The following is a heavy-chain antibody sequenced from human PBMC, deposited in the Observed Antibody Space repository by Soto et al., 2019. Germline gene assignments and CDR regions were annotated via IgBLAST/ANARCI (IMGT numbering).Heavy chain of an antibody. Sequence: GGSLRLSCAASGFTFNNYWMHWVRQAPGKGLVWVSRIKSDGSSTAYADSVKGRFTISRDNTKNTLYLQMNSLRAEDTAVYYCAREEEYCSGGSCDNAFDIWGQGTMVTVSS. CDR2: IKSDGSST. CDR1: GFTFNNYW. V-gene: IGHV3-74*01. J-gene: IGHJ3*02. CDR3: AREEEYCSGGSCDNAFDI. D-gene: IGHD2-15*01.